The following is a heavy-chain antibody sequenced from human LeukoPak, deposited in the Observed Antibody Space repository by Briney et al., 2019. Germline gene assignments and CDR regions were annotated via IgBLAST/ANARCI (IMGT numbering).Heavy chain of an antibody. CDR2: IYYTGST. D-gene: IGHD6-19*01. V-gene: IGHV4-59*01. CDR1: GGSISSYY. CDR3: ARGTVAGPYDAFNM. J-gene: IGHJ3*02. Sequence: SETLSLTCNVSGGSISSYYWSWIRQPPGKGLEWIGYIYYTGSTKYNPSLKSRVTISVDPSKNQFSLKLTSMTAADTAVYYCARGTVAGPYDAFNMWGQGTMVTVFS.